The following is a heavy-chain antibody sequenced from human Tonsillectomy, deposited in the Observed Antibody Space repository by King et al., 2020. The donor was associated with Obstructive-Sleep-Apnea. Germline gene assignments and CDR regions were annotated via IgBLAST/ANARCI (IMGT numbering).Heavy chain of an antibody. J-gene: IGHJ4*02. V-gene: IGHV3-30*18. CDR1: GFTFSSYG. D-gene: IGHD6-13*01. CDR2: ISYDGSNK. CDR3: AKGDGIAAAGTYDY. Sequence: VQLVESGGGVVQPGRSLRLSCAASGFTFSSYGMHWVRQAPGKGLEWVAVISYDGSNKYYADSVKGRLTISRDNSKNTLYLQMNSLRAEDTAVYYCAKGDGIAAAGTYDYWGQGTLVTVSS.